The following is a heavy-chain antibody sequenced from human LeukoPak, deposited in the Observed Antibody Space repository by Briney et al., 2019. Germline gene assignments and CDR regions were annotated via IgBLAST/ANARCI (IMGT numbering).Heavy chain of an antibody. CDR2: IIPIFGTA. J-gene: IGHJ4*02. Sequence: SVKVSCKASGGTFSSYAISWVRQAPGQGLEWMGGIIPIFGTANYAQKFQGRVTITADESTSTAYMQLSSLRSEDTAVYYCARDEPTAMAWGDWGQGTLVTVSS. V-gene: IGHV1-69*01. CDR1: GGTFSSYA. D-gene: IGHD5-18*01. CDR3: ARDEPTAMAWGD.